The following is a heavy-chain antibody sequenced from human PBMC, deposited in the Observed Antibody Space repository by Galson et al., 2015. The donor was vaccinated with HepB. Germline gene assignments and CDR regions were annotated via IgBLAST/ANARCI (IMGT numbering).Heavy chain of an antibody. CDR2: IHGDDT. Sequence: SLRLSCAASGFTVSTYYMSWVRQAPGKGLEWVSLIHGDDTYYAGSVKGRFTISRDNSKNTVFLQMNSLRVEDTAVYYCARDGSTRSLADWGQGTLVTVSS. D-gene: IGHD2-2*03. V-gene: IGHV3-53*01. J-gene: IGHJ4*02. CDR3: ARDGSTRSLAD. CDR1: GFTVSTYY.